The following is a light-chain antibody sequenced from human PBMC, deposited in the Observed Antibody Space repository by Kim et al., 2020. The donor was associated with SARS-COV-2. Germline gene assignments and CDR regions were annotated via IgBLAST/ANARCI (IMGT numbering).Light chain of an antibody. V-gene: IGKV3-15*01. CDR3: QQYNNWPPIT. Sequence: IVLTQSPGTLSLSPGERATLSCRASQTVNSMYLAWYQQKPGQAPRLLIYGASTRATGIAARFSGSGSGTEFTLTISSLQSEDFAIYYCQQYNNWPPITFGQGTRLEIK. CDR2: GAS. J-gene: IGKJ5*01. CDR1: QTVNSMY.